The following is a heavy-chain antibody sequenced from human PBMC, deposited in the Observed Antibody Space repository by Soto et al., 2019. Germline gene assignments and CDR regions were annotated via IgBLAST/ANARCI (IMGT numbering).Heavy chain of an antibody. CDR1: GFAIRSNA. D-gene: IGHD6-13*01. V-gene: IGHV3-30*04. CDR2: ISFEGSYK. CDR3: VRAAGIAAAGSSQGVL. J-gene: IGHJ4*02. Sequence: SGGALRLSCEASGFAIRSNAIHWVRQAPGKGLEWVAVISFEGSYKYYADSVKGRFTVSRDNSKNTVSLQMDSLTGEDSALYYCVRAAGIAAAGSSQGVLWGQGTLVTVSS.